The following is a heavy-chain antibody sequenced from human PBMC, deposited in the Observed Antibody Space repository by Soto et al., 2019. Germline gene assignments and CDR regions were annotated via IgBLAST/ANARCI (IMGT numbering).Heavy chain of an antibody. J-gene: IGHJ6*02. Sequence: GGSLRLSCAASGLTFSSYEMNWVRQAPGKGLEWVSYISGSGSTIYYADSVKGRFTISRDNAKNSLYLQMNSLRAEDTAVYYCAREVIYYYDSSGYQPSYGMDVWGQGTTVTVSS. CDR1: GLTFSSYE. CDR3: AREVIYYYDSSGYQPSYGMDV. V-gene: IGHV3-48*03. D-gene: IGHD3-22*01. CDR2: ISGSGSTI.